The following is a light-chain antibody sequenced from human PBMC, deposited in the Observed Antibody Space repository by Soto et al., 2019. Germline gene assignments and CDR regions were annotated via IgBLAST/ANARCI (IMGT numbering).Light chain of an antibody. Sequence: EIVLTQSPGTLSLSPGERATLSCRASQSVSSSYLTWYQQKGGQAPRLLIYGASSRATGTPDRFSGSGSGTAFTLTISRLEPEDFVVYYCQYYGHSPPVTSGGGTKVEIK. CDR2: GAS. CDR3: QYYGHSPPVT. V-gene: IGKV3-20*01. CDR1: QSVSSSY. J-gene: IGKJ4*01.